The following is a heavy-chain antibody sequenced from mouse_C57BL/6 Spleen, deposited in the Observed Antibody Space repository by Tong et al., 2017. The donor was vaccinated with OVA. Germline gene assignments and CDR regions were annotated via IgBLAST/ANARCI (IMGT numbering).Heavy chain of an antibody. CDR1: GYTFTSYW. V-gene: IGHV1-53*01. Sequence: VQLQESGTELVKPGASVKLSCKASGYTFTSYWMHWVKQRPGQGLEWIGNINPSNGGTNYNEKFKNKATLTVDKSSSTAYMQLSSLTSENSAVYYCARDYYGSSWGYYFDYWGQGTTLTVSS. J-gene: IGHJ2*01. CDR3: ARDYYGSSWGYYFDY. CDR2: INPSNGGT. D-gene: IGHD1-1*01.